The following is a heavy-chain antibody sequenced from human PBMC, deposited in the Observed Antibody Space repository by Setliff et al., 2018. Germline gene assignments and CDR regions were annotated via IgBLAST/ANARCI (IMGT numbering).Heavy chain of an antibody. CDR1: GYTFGDYY. CDR3: ARTPPNRGLSNGWYVDY. J-gene: IGHJ4*02. D-gene: IGHD6-19*01. CDR2: INPKSGGT. V-gene: IGHV1-2*06. Sequence: ASVKVSCKASGYTFGDYYIHWVRQAPGQGLEWMGRINPKSGGTNYAEKFQGRVTMTRDTSITTAYMELTRLRSDDTAVYYCARTPPNRGLSNGWYVDYWGQGALVTVSS.